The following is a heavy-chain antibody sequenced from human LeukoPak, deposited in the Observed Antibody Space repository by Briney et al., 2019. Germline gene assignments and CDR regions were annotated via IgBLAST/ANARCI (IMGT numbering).Heavy chain of an antibody. J-gene: IGHJ4*02. CDR3: AKGDCTNGVCYRAALDYFDY. CDR1: GFTLRSYA. V-gene: IGHV3-23*01. Sequence: GGSLRLSCAASGFTLRSYAMSWVRQAPGKGLEWVPAISGSGGNTYYADSVKGRFTISRDNSKNTVYLQMNSLRAEDTAVYYCAKGDCTNGVCYRAALDYFDYWGQGTLVTVSS. CDR2: ISGSGGNT. D-gene: IGHD2-8*01.